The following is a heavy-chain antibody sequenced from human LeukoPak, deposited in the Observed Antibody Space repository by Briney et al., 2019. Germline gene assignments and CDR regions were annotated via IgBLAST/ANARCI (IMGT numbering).Heavy chain of an antibody. D-gene: IGHD1-26*01. V-gene: IGHV4-39*01. CDR1: GGSISSTTYY. J-gene: IGHJ4*02. CDR3: ARSTSGPYFWADT. CDR2: IYYNGNT. Sequence: SEALSLTCTVSGGSISSTTYYWGWIRQPPGKGLEWIGSIYYNGNTYYNPSLKSRVTISADTSKDQFSLKLTSVTAADTAVYYCARSTSGPYFWADTWSQGSRVTVSS.